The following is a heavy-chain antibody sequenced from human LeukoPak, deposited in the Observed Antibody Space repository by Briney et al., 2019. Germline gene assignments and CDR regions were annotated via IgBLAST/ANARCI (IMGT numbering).Heavy chain of an antibody. CDR3: AKDLRSSSWFRRYYYGMDV. D-gene: IGHD6-13*01. CDR2: ISYDGSNK. V-gene: IGHV3-30*18. CDR1: GFTFSSYG. J-gene: IGHJ6*02. Sequence: GRSLRLSCAASGFTFSSYGTHWVRQAPGKGLEWVAVISYDGSNKYYADSVKGRFTISRDNSKNTLYLQMNSLRAEDTAVYYCAKDLRSSSWFRRYYYGMDVWGQGTTVTVSS.